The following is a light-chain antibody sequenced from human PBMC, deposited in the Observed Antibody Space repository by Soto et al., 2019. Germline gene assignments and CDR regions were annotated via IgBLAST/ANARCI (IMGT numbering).Light chain of an antibody. Sequence: EIVLTQSPGTLSLSPGQRATRSCRASQSVSSNYLAWYQQMPGQAPSLLIYATSSRATGIPGRFSGGGSGTDFTLTISRLEPEDFAVYYCQQYNNWPPITFGQGTRLE. V-gene: IGKV3-20*01. J-gene: IGKJ5*01. CDR3: QQYNNWPPIT. CDR2: ATS. CDR1: QSVSSNY.